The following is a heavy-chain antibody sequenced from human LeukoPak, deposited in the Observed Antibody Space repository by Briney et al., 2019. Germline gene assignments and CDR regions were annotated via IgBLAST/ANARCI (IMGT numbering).Heavy chain of an antibody. CDR1: GGSISSSNW. CDR3: ARAIAVAGSAPFDY. V-gene: IGHV4-4*02. Sequence: PSETLSLTCAVSGGSISSSNWWSWVRQPPGKGLEWIGEIYHSGSTNYNPSLKSRVTISVDKSKNQFSPKLSSVTAADTAVYYCARAIAVAGSAPFDYWGQGTLVTVSS. J-gene: IGHJ4*02. D-gene: IGHD6-19*01. CDR2: IYHSGST.